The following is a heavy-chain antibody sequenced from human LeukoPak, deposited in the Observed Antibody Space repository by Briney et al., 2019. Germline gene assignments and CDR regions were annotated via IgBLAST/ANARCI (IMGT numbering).Heavy chain of an antibody. CDR2: LYSSGYT. V-gene: IGHV3-66*01. D-gene: IGHD6-25*01. Sequence: GGSLTLSCAASGFSVTSNYMSWVRQAPGKGLEWVSVLYSSGYTKYADSVKGRISISRDTSENTLSLQMNSLRAEDSAVYYCARGGSFSSAGRLDYWGQGTLVTVSS. CDR3: ARGGSFSSAGRLDY. J-gene: IGHJ4*02. CDR1: GFSVTSNY.